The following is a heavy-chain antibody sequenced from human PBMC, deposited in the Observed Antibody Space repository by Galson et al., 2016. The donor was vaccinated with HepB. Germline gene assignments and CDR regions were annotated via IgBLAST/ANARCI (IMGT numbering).Heavy chain of an antibody. CDR2: FDPEHGKN. CDR3: ATVPRLHTHFDFWQWFDP. D-gene: IGHD3-3*01. CDR1: GYTLTELA. J-gene: IGHJ5*02. Sequence: SVKVSCKVSGYTLTELAIHWVRQAPGKGLEWLGGFDPEHGKNIYAQKLQGRVTMTEDTSTDTAYMDLRSLRSVDTAVYYCATVPRLHTHFDFWQWFDPWGQGTLVTVFS. V-gene: IGHV1-24*01.